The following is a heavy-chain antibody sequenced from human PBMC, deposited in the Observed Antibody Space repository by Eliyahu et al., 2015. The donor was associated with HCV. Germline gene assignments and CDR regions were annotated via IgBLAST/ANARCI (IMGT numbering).Heavy chain of an antibody. CDR3: ARDREDGFTYGDTFDV. J-gene: IGHJ3*01. CDR1: GFTLSFYW. V-gene: IGHV3-7*01. D-gene: IGHD1-26*01. Sequence: EVQLAESGGKLVQPGGSLRLSCAASGFTLSFYWXTWVRQAPGKGLGWVATIKSDGSDQYYAASVKGRFTISRDNAKKSLYLQMESLRVDDTALYFCARDREDGFTYGDTFDVWGPGTRVTVSS. CDR2: IKSDGSDQ.